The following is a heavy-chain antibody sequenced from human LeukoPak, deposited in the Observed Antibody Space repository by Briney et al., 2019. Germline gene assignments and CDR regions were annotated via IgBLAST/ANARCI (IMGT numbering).Heavy chain of an antibody. CDR1: GYSFARYW. CDR3: ARQRDYGVQSGFDP. V-gene: IGHV5-51*01. CDR2: IYPGDSET. J-gene: IGHJ5*02. D-gene: IGHD4-17*01. Sequence: GESLKISCKGSGYSFARYWIGWVRQMPGKGLEWMGIIYPGDSETRYSPSFQGQVTISADKSISTAYLQWSSLKASDTAIHYCARQRDYGVQSGFDPWGQGTLVTVSS.